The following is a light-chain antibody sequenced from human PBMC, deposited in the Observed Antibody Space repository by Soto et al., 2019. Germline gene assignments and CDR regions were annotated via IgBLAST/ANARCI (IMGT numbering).Light chain of an antibody. CDR2: AAS. CDR3: LQKYFSPFT. J-gene: IGKJ3*01. V-gene: IGKV1-6*01. Sequence: AIQMTQSPSSLSASVGDRVTITCRASQGFRHALDWFQQKPGKAPKLLLYAASYLQSGFPARFSGRRSGTDFTLTISSLQPEDFATYHCLQKYFSPFTSSPGTKVDIK. CDR1: QGFRHA.